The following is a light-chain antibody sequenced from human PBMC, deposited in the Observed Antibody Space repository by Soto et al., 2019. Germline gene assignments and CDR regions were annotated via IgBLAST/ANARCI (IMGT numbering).Light chain of an antibody. CDR3: QQYNNWPLT. J-gene: IGKJ4*01. V-gene: IGKV3-15*01. Sequence: IVMTQSPATLSVSPGERAPLSCRASQSVSSNLAWYQQKPGQAPRLLIYGASTRATGIPARFSGSGSGTEFTLTISSLQSEDFAVYHCQQYNNWPLTFGGGTKVDIK. CDR2: GAS. CDR1: QSVSSN.